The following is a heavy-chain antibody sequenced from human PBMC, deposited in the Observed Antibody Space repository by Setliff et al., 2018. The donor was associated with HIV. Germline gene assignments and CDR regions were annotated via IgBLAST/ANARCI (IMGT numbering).Heavy chain of an antibody. V-gene: IGHV1-2*02. Sequence: ASVKVSCKASGFTFSDYYMHWVRQAPGQGLEWMGWVRPYNADKNYAQKFQGRVTMTSDTSISTAYLELSGLTSDDTAIYYCARIPRWYYYYMDVWGKGTTVTVSS. CDR1: GFTFSDYY. CDR3: ARIPRWYYYYMDV. CDR2: VRPYNADK. D-gene: IGHD2-15*01. J-gene: IGHJ6*03.